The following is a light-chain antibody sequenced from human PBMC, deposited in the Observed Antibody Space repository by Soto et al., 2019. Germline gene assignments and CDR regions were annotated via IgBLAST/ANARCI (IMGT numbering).Light chain of an antibody. Sequence: QSALTQPASVSGSPGQSIAISCTGTSSDVGGYNYVTWHQQHPGKAPKVVIYDVNRRPSGVSDRFSGSKSGNTASLTISGIQAEDEADYYCSSYTGSLTYVFGTGTKLTVL. J-gene: IGLJ1*01. CDR3: SSYTGSLTYV. CDR2: DVN. CDR1: SSDVGGYNY. V-gene: IGLV2-14*01.